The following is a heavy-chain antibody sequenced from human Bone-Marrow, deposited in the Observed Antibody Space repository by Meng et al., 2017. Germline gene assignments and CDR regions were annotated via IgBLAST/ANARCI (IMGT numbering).Heavy chain of an antibody. J-gene: IGHJ4*02. V-gene: IGHV4-61*02. D-gene: IGHD3-22*01. CDR1: GGSISSGSYY. CDR2: IYTSGST. Sequence: SETLSLTCTVSGGSISSGSYYWSWIRQPAGKGLEWIGRIYTSGSTNYNPSLKSRVTISVDTSKNQFSLKLSSVTAADTAVYYCARKEYYYDSSGYFNWGQGTLVTVSS. CDR3: ARKEYYYDSSGYFN.